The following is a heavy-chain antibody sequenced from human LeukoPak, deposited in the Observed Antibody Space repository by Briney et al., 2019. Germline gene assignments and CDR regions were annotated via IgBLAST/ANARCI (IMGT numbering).Heavy chain of an antibody. D-gene: IGHD6-13*01. J-gene: IGHJ5*02. CDR1: GFPFSSHA. V-gene: IGHV3-23*01. Sequence: GGSLRLSYAASGFPFSSHAIGWVRQPPGKGLGWVSAIRGIGGSTYYADSVKGRFTISRDNSKNTLYLQMNSLRAEDTAVYYCAKFSGGSWYGWFDPWGQGTLVTVSS. CDR3: AKFSGGSWYGWFDP. CDR2: IRGIGGST.